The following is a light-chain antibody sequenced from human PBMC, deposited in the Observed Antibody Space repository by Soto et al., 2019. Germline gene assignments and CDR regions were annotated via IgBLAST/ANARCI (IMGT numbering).Light chain of an antibody. Sequence: QSVVTQPPSASGTPGQRVTISCSGSSSNIGSNYVYWHQQLPGTAPKLLIYRNNQRPSGVPDRFSGSKSGTSASLAISGLRSEDEADYYCASWDDSLSGHVVFGGGTKLAVL. CDR1: SSNIGSNY. V-gene: IGLV1-47*01. CDR2: RNN. CDR3: ASWDDSLSGHVV. J-gene: IGLJ2*01.